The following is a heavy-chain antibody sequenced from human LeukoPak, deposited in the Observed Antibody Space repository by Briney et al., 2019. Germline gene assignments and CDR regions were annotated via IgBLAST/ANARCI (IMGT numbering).Heavy chain of an antibody. D-gene: IGHD3-3*01. V-gene: IGHV3-23*01. J-gene: IGHJ4*02. CDR3: ARGYDFWSGYSFDY. Sequence: GGSLRLSCSASGFTFSNYGMRWVRQAPGKGLEWVSGIHGSSGSTYYADSVKGRSTISRDNSKNTLYLQMNSLRAEDTAVYYCARGYDFWSGYSFDYWGQGTLVTVSS. CDR1: GFTFSNYG. CDR2: IHGSSGST.